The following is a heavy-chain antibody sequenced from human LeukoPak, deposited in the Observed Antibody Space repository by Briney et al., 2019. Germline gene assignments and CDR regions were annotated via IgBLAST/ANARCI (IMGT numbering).Heavy chain of an antibody. V-gene: IGHV3-30*03. D-gene: IGHD6-19*01. CDR2: ISSDERTD. J-gene: IGHJ4*02. CDR1: GFTFSAYG. Sequence: GRSLRLSCAGSGFTFSAYGMHWVRQAPGKGLEWVAVISSDERTDYYSDSVRGRFTVSRDNAKNSLYLQMNSLRAEDTAVYYCARGTTGYSSGWLIDYWGQGTLVTVSS. CDR3: ARGTTGYSSGWLIDY.